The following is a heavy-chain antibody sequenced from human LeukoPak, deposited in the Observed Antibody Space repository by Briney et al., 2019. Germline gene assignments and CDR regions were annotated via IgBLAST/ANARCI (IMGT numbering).Heavy chain of an antibody. V-gene: IGHV3-30*18. CDR3: AKDYRLSRGSSGLFDY. J-gene: IGHJ4*02. CDR2: ISYDGSNK. D-gene: IGHD3-22*01. CDR1: GFTFSSYG. Sequence: PGGSLRLSCAASGFTFSSYGMHWVRQAPGKGLEWVAVISYDGSNKYYADSVKGRFTISRDNSKNTLYLQMNSLRAEDTAVYYCAKDYRLSRGSSGLFDYWGQGTLVTVSS.